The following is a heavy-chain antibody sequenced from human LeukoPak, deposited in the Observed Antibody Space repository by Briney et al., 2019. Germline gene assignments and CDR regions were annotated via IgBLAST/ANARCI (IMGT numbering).Heavy chain of an antibody. CDR3: ARAGDYYDSSGPFDY. J-gene: IGHJ4*02. CDR2: IKQDGSEK. Sequence: GGSLSLSCVASGFTFSSYWMNWVRQAPGKGLEWVANIKQDGSEKYYVDSVKGRFTISRDNAKNSLDLQMNSLRAEDTAVYYCARAGDYYDSSGPFDYWGQGTLVTVSS. V-gene: IGHV3-7*01. D-gene: IGHD3-22*01. CDR1: GFTFSSYW.